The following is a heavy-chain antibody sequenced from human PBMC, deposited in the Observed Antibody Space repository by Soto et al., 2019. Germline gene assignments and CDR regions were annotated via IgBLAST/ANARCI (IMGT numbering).Heavy chain of an antibody. Sequence: QVNLVQSGGGLVQPGRSLRLSCEASGFTFRNSGMEWIRQAPGKGLEWVARIWYDGSSQYYADSVKGRVTISRDNSKNTLYKEMNSVRVEDTAVYYCARDMDINYDGMDVWGQGTTVIVAS. CDR2: IWYDGSSQ. V-gene: IGHV3-33*01. D-gene: IGHD3-10*01. CDR3: ARDMDINYDGMDV. CDR1: GFTFRNSG. J-gene: IGHJ6*02.